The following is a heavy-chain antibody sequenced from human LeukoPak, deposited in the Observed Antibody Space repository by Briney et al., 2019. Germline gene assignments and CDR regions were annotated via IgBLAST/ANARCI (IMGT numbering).Heavy chain of an antibody. J-gene: IGHJ4*02. CDR3: ARRETNTQWGFDY. D-gene: IGHD1-26*01. CDR2: VNPKNGDT. V-gene: IGHV1-2*02. Sequence: AAVKVSCKASRYTFTGYHMRWVRQTSGQGRECVGWVNPKNGDTKYAQKFQGRVTMSRDTSISTAYMEMNSLSTDATAVSYCARRETNTQWGFDYWGQGTMVTVSS. CDR1: RYTFTGYH.